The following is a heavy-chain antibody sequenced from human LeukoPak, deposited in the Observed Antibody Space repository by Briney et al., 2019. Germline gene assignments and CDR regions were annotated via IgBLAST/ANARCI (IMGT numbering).Heavy chain of an antibody. J-gene: IGHJ4*02. D-gene: IGHD2-2*01. CDR1: GYTFTGYY. V-gene: IGHV1-2*02. CDR3: ARGVSSTSNLDY. CDR2: INPNSGGT. Sequence: ASVKVSCKASGYTFTGYYMHWVRQAPGQGLKWMGWINPNSGGTNYAQEFQGRVTMTRDTSISTAYMELSRLRSDDTAVYYCARGVSSTSNLDYWGQGTLVTVSS.